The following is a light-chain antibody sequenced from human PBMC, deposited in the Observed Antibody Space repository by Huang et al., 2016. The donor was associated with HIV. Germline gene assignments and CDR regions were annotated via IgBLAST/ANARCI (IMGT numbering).Light chain of an antibody. CDR1: DNLVNS. CDR2: GAS. Sequence: DIQMTQSPSSLSASVGDRVTITCRTSDNLVNSLNWYQQKSGAAPVLLIYGASNLQTGVSSRFSGGGSGKHFTLTITNLRPEDFATYYCQQSHTTPHTFGQGTRLE. CDR3: QQSHTTPHT. V-gene: IGKV1-39*01. J-gene: IGKJ2*01.